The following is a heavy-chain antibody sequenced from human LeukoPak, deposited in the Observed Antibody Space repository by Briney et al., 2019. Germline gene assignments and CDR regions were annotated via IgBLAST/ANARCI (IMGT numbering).Heavy chain of an antibody. D-gene: IGHD3-16*02. CDR1: GFTFSSYW. Sequence: PGGSLRLSCAASGFTFSSYWMSWVRQAPGKGLEWVANIKQDGSEKYYVDSVKGRFTISRDNAKNSLYLQMNSLRAEDTAVYYCARAPRLSTDNFDYWGQGTLVTVSS. V-gene: IGHV3-7*01. CDR2: IKQDGSEK. J-gene: IGHJ4*02. CDR3: ARAPRLSTDNFDY.